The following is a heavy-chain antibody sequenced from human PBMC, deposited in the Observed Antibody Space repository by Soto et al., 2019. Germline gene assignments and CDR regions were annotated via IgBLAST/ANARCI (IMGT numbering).Heavy chain of an antibody. V-gene: IGHV1-2*04. J-gene: IGHJ4*02. CDR1: GYTFTGYY. CDR2: INPNSGGT. CDR3: ARQRYCSGGSCYTHFDY. Sequence: QVQLVQSGAEVKKPGASVKVSCKASGYTFTGYYMHWVRQAPGQGLEWMGWINPNSGGTNYAQKLQGWVTMTRDTSISTAYMELSRLRSDDTAVYYCARQRYCSGGSCYTHFDYWGQGTLVTVSS. D-gene: IGHD2-15*01.